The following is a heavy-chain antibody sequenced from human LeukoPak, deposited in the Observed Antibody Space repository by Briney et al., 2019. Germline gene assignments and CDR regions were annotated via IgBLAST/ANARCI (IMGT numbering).Heavy chain of an antibody. D-gene: IGHD5-24*01. CDR1: GFTFSSYS. Sequence: PGGSLRLSCAASGFTFSSYSMNWVRQAPGKGLEWVSSISSSGSYIYYADSVKGRFTISRDNAKNSLYLQMNSLRAEDTAVYYCARGVMATTKRGTFSDYWGQGTLVTVSS. J-gene: IGHJ4*02. V-gene: IGHV3-21*01. CDR2: ISSSGSYI. CDR3: ARGVMATTKRGTFSDY.